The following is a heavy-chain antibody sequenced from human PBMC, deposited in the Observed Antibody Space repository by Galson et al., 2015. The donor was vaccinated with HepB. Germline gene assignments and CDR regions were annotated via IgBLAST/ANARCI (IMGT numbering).Heavy chain of an antibody. CDR3: ARPHSLEYYDSSGSWTY. CDR1: GFTFSSYW. J-gene: IGHJ4*02. D-gene: IGHD3-22*01. Sequence: SLRLSCAASGFTFSSYWMSWVRQAPGKGLEWVANIKQDGSEKYYVDSVKGRFTISRDNAKNSLYLQMNSLRAEDTAVYYCARPHSLEYYDSSGSWTYWGQGTLVTVSS. V-gene: IGHV3-7*03. CDR2: IKQDGSEK.